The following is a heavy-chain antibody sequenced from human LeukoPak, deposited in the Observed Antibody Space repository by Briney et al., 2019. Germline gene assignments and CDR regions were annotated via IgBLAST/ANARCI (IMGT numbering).Heavy chain of an antibody. CDR1: GYSFTSYW. CDR3: ARRYYGSGKLGAFDI. V-gene: IGHV5-51*01. Sequence: GESLKISCKGSGYSFTSYWIGWVRQMPGKGLEWMGIIYPGDSDTRYSPSFQGQVTISADKSISTAYLQWSSLKASDTAMYYCARRYYGSGKLGAFDIWGQGTMVTVSS. J-gene: IGHJ3*02. D-gene: IGHD3-10*01. CDR2: IYPGDSDT.